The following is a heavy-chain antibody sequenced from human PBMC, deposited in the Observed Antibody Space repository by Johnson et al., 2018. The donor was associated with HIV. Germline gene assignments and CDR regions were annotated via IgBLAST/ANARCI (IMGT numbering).Heavy chain of an antibody. CDR1: GFTFSSYV. Sequence: QVQLVESGGGVVQPGRSLRLSCAASGFTFSSYVMHWVCQAPGKGLEWVAVTSKDGTTKDYTYSVAGRFSISRDNSSYMLYLQMNSLRPEDTAMYYCARVPSGSGTTFDIWGQGTMVTVSS. CDR2: TSKDGTTK. CDR3: ARVPSGSGTTFDI. V-gene: IGHV3-30-3*01. D-gene: IGHD5-12*01. J-gene: IGHJ3*02.